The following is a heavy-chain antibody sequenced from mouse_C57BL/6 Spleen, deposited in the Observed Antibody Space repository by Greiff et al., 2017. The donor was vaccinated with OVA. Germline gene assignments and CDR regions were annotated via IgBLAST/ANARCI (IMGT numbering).Heavy chain of an antibody. J-gene: IGHJ2*01. D-gene: IGHD4-1*01. CDR1: GFTFSSYG. Sequence: EVMLVESGGDLVKPGGSLKLSCAASGFTFSSYGMSWVRQTPDKRLEWVATISSGGSYTYYPDSVKGRFTISRDNAKNTLYLQMSSLKSEDTAMYYCARQLTGSYFDYWGQGTTLTVSS. CDR3: ARQLTGSYFDY. CDR2: ISSGGSYT. V-gene: IGHV5-6*01.